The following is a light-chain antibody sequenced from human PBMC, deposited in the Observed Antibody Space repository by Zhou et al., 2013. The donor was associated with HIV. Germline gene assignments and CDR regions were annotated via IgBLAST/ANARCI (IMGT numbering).Light chain of an antibody. CDR2: AAS. V-gene: IGKV1-39*01. CDR1: QSISSY. Sequence: DVQMTQSPSSLSASVGDRVTITCRASQSISSYLNWYQQKPGKAPKLLIYAASSLQSGVPSRFSGSGSATDFTLTISSLQPEDSATYYCRQSYSIPYTFGPGTKLEIK. J-gene: IGKJ2*01. CDR3: RQSYSIPYT.